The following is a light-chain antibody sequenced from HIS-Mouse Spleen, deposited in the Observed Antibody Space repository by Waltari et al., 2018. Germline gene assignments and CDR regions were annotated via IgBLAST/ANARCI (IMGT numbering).Light chain of an antibody. J-gene: IGLJ2*01. Sequence: SYELTQPPSVSVSPGQTARITCSGDALPKKYAYWYRQKSGQAPVLGISEDSKRPSGLPERFSGSSSGTMATLTISGAQGEDEADYYCYSTDSSGKHRVFGGGTKLTVL. V-gene: IGLV3-10*01. CDR1: ALPKKY. CDR3: YSTDSSGKHRV. CDR2: EDS.